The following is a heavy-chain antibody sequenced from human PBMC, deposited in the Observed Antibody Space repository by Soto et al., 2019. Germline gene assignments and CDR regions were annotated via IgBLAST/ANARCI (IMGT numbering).Heavy chain of an antibody. D-gene: IGHD6-6*01. CDR1: GGSFSGYY. Sequence: PSETLSLTCAVYGGSFSGYYWSWIRQPPGKGLEWIGEINHSGSTNYNPSLKSRVTISVDTSKNQFSLKLSSVTAADTAVYYCARAPNIAARPWYYYYGMDVWGQGTTVTVSS. CDR3: ARAPNIAARPWYYYYGMDV. CDR2: INHSGST. J-gene: IGHJ6*02. V-gene: IGHV4-34*01.